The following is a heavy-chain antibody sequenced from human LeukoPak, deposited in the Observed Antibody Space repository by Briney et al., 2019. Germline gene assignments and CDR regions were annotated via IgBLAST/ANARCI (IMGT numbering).Heavy chain of an antibody. D-gene: IGHD6-13*01. V-gene: IGHV3-21*01. CDR2: ISSSSSYI. CDR3: ARNPAPLEQQLGKFWFDP. J-gene: IGHJ5*02. Sequence: GGSLRLSCAASGLTFSSYSMNWVRQAPAKGLEWVSSISSSSSYIYYADSVKGRFTISRDNAKNSLYLQMNSLRAEDTAVYYCARNPAPLEQQLGKFWFDPWGQGTLVTVSS. CDR1: GLTFSSYS.